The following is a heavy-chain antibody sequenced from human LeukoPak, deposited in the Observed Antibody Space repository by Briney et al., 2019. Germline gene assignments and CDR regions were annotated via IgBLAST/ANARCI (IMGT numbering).Heavy chain of an antibody. V-gene: IGHV3-9*01. D-gene: IGHD6-13*01. CDR1: RFTFDDYA. CDR2: ISWNSGSI. Sequence: GGSLRLSCAASRFTFDDYAMHWVRQAPGKGLEWVSGISWNSGSIGYADSVKGRFTISRDNAKNSLYLQMNSLRAEDTALYYCAKDMSIAAAGRVDYWGQGTLVTVSS. CDR3: AKDMSIAAAGRVDY. J-gene: IGHJ4*02.